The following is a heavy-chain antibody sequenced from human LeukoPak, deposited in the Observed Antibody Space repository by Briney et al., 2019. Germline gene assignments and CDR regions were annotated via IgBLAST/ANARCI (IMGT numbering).Heavy chain of an antibody. J-gene: IGHJ4*02. Sequence: GASVKVSCKASGYTFTSYYMHWVRQAPGQGLEWMGIINPSGGSTSYAQKFQGRVTMTRDTSTSTVYMELSSLRSEDTAVYYCARGNYDFWSGPRGDYWGQGTLVTVSS. CDR2: INPSGGST. D-gene: IGHD3-3*01. CDR1: GYTFTSYY. V-gene: IGHV1-46*01. CDR3: ARGNYDFWSGPRGDY.